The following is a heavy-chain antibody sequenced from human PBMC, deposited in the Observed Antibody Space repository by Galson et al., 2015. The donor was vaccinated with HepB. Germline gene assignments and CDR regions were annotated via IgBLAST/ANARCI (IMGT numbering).Heavy chain of an antibody. CDR1: GFTFSSYS. J-gene: IGHJ3*02. V-gene: IGHV3-21*01. D-gene: IGHD5-18*01. Sequence: SLRLSCAAPGFTFSSYSMNWVRQAPGKGLEWVSSISSSSSYIYYADSVKGRSTISRDNAKNSLYLQMNSLRAEDTAVYYCARDRWIQLWNTDAFDIWGQGTMVTVSS. CDR3: ARDRWIQLWNTDAFDI. CDR2: ISSSSSYI.